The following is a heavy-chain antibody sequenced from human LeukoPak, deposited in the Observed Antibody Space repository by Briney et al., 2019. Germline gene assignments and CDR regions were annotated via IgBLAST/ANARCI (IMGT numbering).Heavy chain of an antibody. CDR2: IYYSGST. CDR1: GGPISSYY. V-gene: IGHV4-59*08. Sequence: SETLSLTCTVSGGPISSYYWSWIRQPPGKGLEWIGYIYYSGSTYYNPSLKSRVTISVDTSKNQFSLKLSSVTAADTAVYYCASSGGPWGQGTLVTVSS. D-gene: IGHD2-15*01. J-gene: IGHJ5*02. CDR3: ASSGGP.